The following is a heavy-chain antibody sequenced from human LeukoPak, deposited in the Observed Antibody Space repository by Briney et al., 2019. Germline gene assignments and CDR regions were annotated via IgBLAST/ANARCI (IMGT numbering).Heavy chain of an antibody. CDR1: GGSISSGDYY. CDR2: IYYSGST. V-gene: IGHV4-30-4*02. CDR3: AQGGGRFDP. D-gene: IGHD3-16*01. Sequence: SSETLSLTCTVSGGSISSGDYYWSWIRQPPGKGLEWIGYIYYSGSTYYNPSLKSRVTISVDTSKKQFSLKLSAVAAADTAVYYCAQGGGRFDPWGQGTLVTVSS. J-gene: IGHJ5*02.